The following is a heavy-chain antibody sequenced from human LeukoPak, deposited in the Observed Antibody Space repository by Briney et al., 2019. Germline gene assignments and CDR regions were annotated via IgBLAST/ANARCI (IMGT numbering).Heavy chain of an antibody. Sequence: SETLSLTCTVSGGSISLYYWSWIRQPAGKGLEWIGRIYTSGTSYNPSLKSRVTMSLDTSKNQFSLKLSSVTAADTAVYYCAGARVDYYYYMDVWGKGTTVTISS. CDR3: AGARVDYYYYMDV. CDR1: GGSISLYY. D-gene: IGHD4/OR15-4a*01. J-gene: IGHJ6*03. CDR2: IYTSGT. V-gene: IGHV4-4*07.